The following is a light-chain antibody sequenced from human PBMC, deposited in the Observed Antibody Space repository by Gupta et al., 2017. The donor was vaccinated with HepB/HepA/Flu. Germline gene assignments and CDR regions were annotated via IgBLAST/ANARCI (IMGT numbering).Light chain of an antibody. J-gene: IGKJ4*01. CDR2: AAS. CDR3: RQEDNYPIT. V-gene: IGKV1-6*01. Sequence: AIQMTQSPSSLSASVGDRVTITCRASQGIRNDLGWYQQKPGKAPKLLIYAASRVHSGVPSRFSGSGSGTDFTLTISSRQPEDFATYYCRQEDNYPITFGRGTKVEIK. CDR1: QGIRND.